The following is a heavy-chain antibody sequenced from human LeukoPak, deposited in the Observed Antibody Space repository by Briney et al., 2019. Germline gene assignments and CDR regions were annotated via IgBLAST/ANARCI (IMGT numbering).Heavy chain of an antibody. J-gene: IGHJ4*02. D-gene: IGHD5-18*01. Sequence: GGSLRLSCAASGFTFSSYSMNWVRQAPGKGLEWVSAISGSGGSTYYADSVKGRFTISRDNSKNTLYLQMNSLRAEDTALYHCARVGQRGYSYGYIDYWGQGTLVTVSS. V-gene: IGHV3-23*01. CDR3: ARVGQRGYSYGYIDY. CDR2: ISGSGGST. CDR1: GFTFSSYS.